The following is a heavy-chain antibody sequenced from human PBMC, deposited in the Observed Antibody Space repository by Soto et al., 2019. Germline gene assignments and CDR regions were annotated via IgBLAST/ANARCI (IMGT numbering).Heavy chain of an antibody. Sequence: EVQVLESGGGLVQPGGSLRLSCAATGFTFSDFAMSWVRQAPGKGLEWVSRIYGGGNGPHYADSVKGRVTISRDNSKNTLYLQMNSLRAEDTAVYDCAKMEGMDPWAYSFDYWGQGTRVTVSS. J-gene: IGHJ4*02. CDR1: GFTFSDFA. CDR2: IYGGGNGP. V-gene: IGHV3-23*01. CDR3: AKMEGMDPWAYSFDY. D-gene: IGHD2-2*03.